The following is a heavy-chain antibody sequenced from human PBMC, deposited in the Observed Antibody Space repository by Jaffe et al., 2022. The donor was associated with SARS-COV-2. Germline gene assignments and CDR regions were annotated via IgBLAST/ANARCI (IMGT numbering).Heavy chain of an antibody. CDR1: GFTFSANG. CDR2: MSRSGGT. CDR3: ATGGTQGSTSFLDQ. D-gene: IGHD2-8*02. Sequence: EVQVLESGGGLVQPGGSLRLSCAASGFTFSANGMGWVRQAPGKGLEWVSGMSRSGGTYYADSVKGRFTISRDNSKNTVHLQMNSLRAEDTASYYCATGGTQGSTSFLDQWGQGTLVTVSS. J-gene: IGHJ4*02. V-gene: IGHV3-23*01.